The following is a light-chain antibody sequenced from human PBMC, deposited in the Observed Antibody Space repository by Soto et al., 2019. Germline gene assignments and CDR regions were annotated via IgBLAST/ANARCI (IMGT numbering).Light chain of an antibody. V-gene: IGKV3-20*01. CDR2: GAS. Sequence: EIVLTQSPGTLSLSPGERATLSCRASQSVSSSYLAWYQQKPGQAPRLLIYGASSRATGIPDRFSGSGSGTDFTLTISRLEPDDFAVYCCQQYGRSPRTFGQGTKLEIK. J-gene: IGKJ2*01. CDR3: QQYGRSPRT. CDR1: QSVSSSY.